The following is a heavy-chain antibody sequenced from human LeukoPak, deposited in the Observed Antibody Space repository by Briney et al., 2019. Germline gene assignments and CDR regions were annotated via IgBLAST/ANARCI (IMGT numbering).Heavy chain of an antibody. CDR2: ISGYNGQT. D-gene: IGHD1-26*01. CDR3: ARAKSGSYEDY. Sequence: ASVKVSCKASGYTFTSYGISWVRQAPGQGLEWMGWISGYNGQTNDAQKLQGRVTMTTDTSTSTAYMELRSLRSDDTAVYYCARAKSGSYEDYWGQGTLVTVSS. J-gene: IGHJ4*02. CDR1: GYTFTSYG. V-gene: IGHV1-18*01.